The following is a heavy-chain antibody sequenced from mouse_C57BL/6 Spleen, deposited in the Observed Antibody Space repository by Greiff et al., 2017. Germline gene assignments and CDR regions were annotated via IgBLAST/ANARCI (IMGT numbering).Heavy chain of an antibody. CDR3: ARRFYYGSSYAMDY. CDR2: INPYNGDT. D-gene: IGHD1-1*01. Sequence: EVQLQQSGPVLVKPGASVKMSCKASGYTFTDYYMNWVKQSHGKSLEWIGVINPYNGDTSYNQKFKGKATLTVDKSSSTAYMELNSLTSEDSAVYYCARRFYYGSSYAMDYWGQGTSVTVSS. CDR1: GYTFTDYY. V-gene: IGHV1-19*01. J-gene: IGHJ4*01.